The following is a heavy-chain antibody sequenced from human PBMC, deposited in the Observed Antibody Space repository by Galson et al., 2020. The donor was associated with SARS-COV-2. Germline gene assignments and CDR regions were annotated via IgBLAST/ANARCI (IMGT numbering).Heavy chain of an antibody. V-gene: IGHV3-30-3*01. D-gene: IGHD1-26*01. CDR1: GFTFSSYA. Sequence: GESLKISCAASGFTFSSYAMHWVRQAPGKGLEWVAVISYDGSNKYYADSVKGRFTISRDNSKNTLYLQMNSLRAEDTAVYYCARDLGSYSALDYWGQGTLVTVSS. CDR2: ISYDGSNK. CDR3: ARDLGSYSALDY. J-gene: IGHJ4*02.